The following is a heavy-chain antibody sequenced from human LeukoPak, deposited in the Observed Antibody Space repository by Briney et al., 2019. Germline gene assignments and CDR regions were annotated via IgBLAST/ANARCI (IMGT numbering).Heavy chain of an antibody. CDR1: GLTVRTTY. CDR3: ARDVYSSGWYGGFDL. V-gene: IGHV3-53*01. J-gene: IGHJ4*02. CDR2: IYSEGST. D-gene: IGHD6-19*01. Sequence: GGSLRLSCAASGLTVRTTYMSWVRQTPGKGLEWVSVIYSEGSTYYADSVKGRFTMSKDNSKSTVYLQMNSLRVEVTAVYYCARDVYSSGWYGGFDLWGQGTLVTVSS.